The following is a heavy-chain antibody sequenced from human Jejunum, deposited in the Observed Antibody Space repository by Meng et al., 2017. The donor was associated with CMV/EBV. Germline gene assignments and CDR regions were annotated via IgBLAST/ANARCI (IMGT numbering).Heavy chain of an antibody. CDR3: ARGVISYHDS. J-gene: IGHJ5*02. D-gene: IGHD3-16*01. V-gene: IGHV1-3*04. CDR1: GYTFTNFA. Sequence: KISCKASGYTFTNFAIHWVRQAPGQRLEWMGWIYTDSGDTKFSQNFQGRVSFTRDTSATTAYMELSSLRSEDTAVYYCARGVISYHDSWGQGTLVTVS. CDR2: IYTDSGDT.